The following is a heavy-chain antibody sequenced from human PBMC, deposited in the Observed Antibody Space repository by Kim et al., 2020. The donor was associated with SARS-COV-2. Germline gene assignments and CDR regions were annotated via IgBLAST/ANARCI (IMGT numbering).Heavy chain of an antibody. D-gene: IGHD2-21*02. V-gene: IGHV3-15*01. J-gene: IGHJ6*02. CDR2: IKSKTDGGTT. Sequence: GGSMRLSCAASGFTFSNAWMSWVRQAPGKGLEWVGRIKSKTDGGTTDYAEPVKGRFTISRDDSKNTLYLQMNSLKTEDTAVYYCTTGSMVTARGGVMDVWGQVTTVTVSS. CDR1: GFTFSNAW. CDR3: TTGSMVTARGGVMDV.